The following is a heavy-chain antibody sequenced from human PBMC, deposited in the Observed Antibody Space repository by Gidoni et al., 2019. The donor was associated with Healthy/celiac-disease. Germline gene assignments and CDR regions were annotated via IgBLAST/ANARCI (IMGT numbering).Heavy chain of an antibody. CDR3: ARHVSPLIYDSSGYYPDY. CDR1: GYSFTSYW. V-gene: IGHV5-10-1*01. CDR2: IDPSDSYT. D-gene: IGHD3-22*01. J-gene: IGHJ4*02. Sequence: EVQLVQSGAEVKKPGESLRISCKGSGYSFTSYWISWVRQMPGKGLEWMGRIDPSDSYTNYSPSFQGHVTISADKSISTAYLQWSSLKASDTAMYYCARHVSPLIYDSSGYYPDYWGQGTLVTVSS.